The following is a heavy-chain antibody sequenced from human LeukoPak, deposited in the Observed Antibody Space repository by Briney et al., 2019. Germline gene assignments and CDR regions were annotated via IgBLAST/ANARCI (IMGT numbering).Heavy chain of an antibody. V-gene: IGHV4-4*07. J-gene: IGHJ5*02. Sequence: SETLSLTCTVSGGSISSYYWSWIRQPAGKGLEWIGRIYTSGSTNYNPSLKSRVTMSVDTSKNQFSLKLSSVTAADTAVNYCARGSRDILTGPLWFDPWGQGTLVTVSS. CDR3: ARGSRDILTGPLWFDP. CDR2: IYTSGST. CDR1: GGSISSYY. D-gene: IGHD3-9*01.